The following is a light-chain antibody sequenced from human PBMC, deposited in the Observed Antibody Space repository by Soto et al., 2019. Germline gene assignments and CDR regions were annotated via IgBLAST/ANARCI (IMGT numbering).Light chain of an antibody. CDR2: GGS. J-gene: IGKJ1*01. CDR3: QQYSSSRT. CDR1: QRVGIN. V-gene: IGKV3-20*01. Sequence: EIVMTQSPATLSLSPGETATLSCRASQRVGINLAWYQQKPGQAPRLLIYGGSSRATGIPVRFSGSGSETDFTLTITRLEPEDFAVYYCQQYSSSRTFGQGTKVDI.